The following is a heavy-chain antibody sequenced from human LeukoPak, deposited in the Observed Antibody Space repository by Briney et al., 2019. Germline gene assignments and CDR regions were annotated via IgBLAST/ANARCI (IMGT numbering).Heavy chain of an antibody. CDR2: ISGSGGST. V-gene: IGHV3-23*01. J-gene: IGHJ4*02. CDR3: AKDPGHIVVVTAIPAYYFDY. Sequence: GGSLRLSCAASGFTFNSYAMSWVRQAPGKGLEWVSGISGSGGSTYYADSVKGRFTISRDNSKNTLYLQMNSLRAEDTAVYYCAKDPGHIVVVTAIPAYYFDYWGQGTLVTVSS. CDR1: GFTFNSYA. D-gene: IGHD2-21*02.